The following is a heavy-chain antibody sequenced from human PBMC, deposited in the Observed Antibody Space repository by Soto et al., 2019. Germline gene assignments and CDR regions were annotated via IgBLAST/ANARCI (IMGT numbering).Heavy chain of an antibody. D-gene: IGHD3-22*01. V-gene: IGHV3-73*02. J-gene: IGHJ6*02. CDR3: TSSALIDYYSYYGMDV. Sequence: EVQLVESGGGLVQPGGPLKLSCAASVFTFSGSARHWVRRASGKGLGWVGRIRSKANSYATAYAASVKGRFTISRDDSKDTAYLQMNSLKTEDTAVYYCTSSALIDYYSYYGMDVWGQGTTVTVSS. CDR2: IRSKANSYAT. CDR1: VFTFSGSA.